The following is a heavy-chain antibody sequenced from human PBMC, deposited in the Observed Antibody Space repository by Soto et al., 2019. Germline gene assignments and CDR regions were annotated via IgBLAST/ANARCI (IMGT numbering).Heavy chain of an antibody. CDR1: GCSFTSYW. J-gene: IGHJ5*02. CDR2: IYPGDSDT. V-gene: IGHV5-51*01. CDR3: AKASLDCSTSCFYNWFDP. D-gene: IGHD2-2*01. Sequence: GESLKISCKGSGCSFTSYWIGWVRQMPGKGLEWMGIIYPGDSDTRYSPSFQGQVTISADKSISTAYLQWSSLKASDTAMYYCAKASLDCSTSCFYNWFDPWGQGTLVTVSS.